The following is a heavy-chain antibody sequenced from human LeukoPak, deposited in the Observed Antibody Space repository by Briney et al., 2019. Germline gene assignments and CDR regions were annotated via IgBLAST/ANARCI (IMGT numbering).Heavy chain of an antibody. V-gene: IGHV3-7*01. CDR3: ARMSSSSWFVCDF. Sequence: GGSLRLSCAASGFTFSSYWMSWVRQAPGKGLEWVANIKQDGSEKYYVDSVKGRFTISRDNAKNSLYLQMNSLRAEDTAVYYCARMSSSSWFVCDFWGQGTLVTVSS. J-gene: IGHJ4*02. CDR2: IKQDGSEK. D-gene: IGHD6-13*01. CDR1: GFTFSSYW.